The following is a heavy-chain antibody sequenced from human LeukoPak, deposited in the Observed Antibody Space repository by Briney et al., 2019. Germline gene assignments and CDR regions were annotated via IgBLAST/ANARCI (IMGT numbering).Heavy chain of an antibody. CDR2: INHSGST. CDR1: GGSISSSNYY. J-gene: IGHJ5*02. Sequence: SETLSLTCTVSGGSISSSNYYWSWIRQPPGKGLEWIGEINHSGSTNYNPSLKSRVTISVDTSKNQFSLKLSSVTAADTAVYYCARVGKQWLVLRGWFDPWGQGTLVTVSS. V-gene: IGHV4-39*07. CDR3: ARVGKQWLVLRGWFDP. D-gene: IGHD6-19*01.